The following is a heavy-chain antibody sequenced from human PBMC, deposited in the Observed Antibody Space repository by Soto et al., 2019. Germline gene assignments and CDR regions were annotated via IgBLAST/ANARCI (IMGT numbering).Heavy chain of an antibody. V-gene: IGHV3-33*01. J-gene: IGHJ4*02. Sequence: QVQLVESGGGVVQPGTSLRLSCAASGFLFSRFGMHWVRQAPGKGLEWVAVIVKHGGRKDYADSVRGRFTISRDNSRNTLVLEMSSLRVEDTAIYYCARDDEYDDNGLDYWGQGTLVTVSS. CDR1: GFLFSRFG. D-gene: IGHD1-1*01. CDR3: ARDDEYDDNGLDY. CDR2: IVKHGGRK.